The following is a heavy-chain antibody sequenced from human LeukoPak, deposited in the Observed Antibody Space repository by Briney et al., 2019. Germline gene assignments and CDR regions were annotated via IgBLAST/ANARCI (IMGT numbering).Heavy chain of an antibody. CDR2: IRYDGSNK. D-gene: IGHD3-3*01. Sequence: GGSLRLSCAASGFTFSNYAMHWVRQAPGKGLEWVAFIRYDGSNKYYADSVKGRFTISRDNSKNTLYLQMNSLRAEDTAVYYCATLRFLEWLFRAYFDYWGQGTLVTVSS. J-gene: IGHJ4*02. V-gene: IGHV3-30*02. CDR1: GFTFSNYA. CDR3: ATLRFLEWLFRAYFDY.